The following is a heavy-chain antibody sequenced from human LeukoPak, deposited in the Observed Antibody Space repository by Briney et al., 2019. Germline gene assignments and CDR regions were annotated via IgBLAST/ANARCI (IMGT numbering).Heavy chain of an antibody. CDR3: ARDIGWLGIYPDYLDY. CDR1: NYTFTTYG. CDR2: ISTYNGNT. D-gene: IGHD6-19*01. Sequence: ASVKVSCKASNYTFTTYGISWVRQAPGQGLEWMGWISTYNGNTKYAQYLQGRVTMTTDKSTSTAYMELRSLRSDDTAVYYCARDIGWLGIYPDYLDYWGQGTLVTVSS. V-gene: IGHV1-18*01. J-gene: IGHJ4*02.